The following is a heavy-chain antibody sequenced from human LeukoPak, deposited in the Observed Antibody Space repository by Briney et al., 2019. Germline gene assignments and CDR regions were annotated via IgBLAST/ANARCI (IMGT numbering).Heavy chain of an antibody. D-gene: IGHD5-24*01. CDR2: IYYSGST. CDR3: ARGRWLQLPDY. CDR1: GGSISSYY. J-gene: IGHJ4*02. Sequence: PSGTLSLTCTVSGGSISSYYWSWIRQPPGKGLEWIGFIYYSGSTNYNPSLKSRVTISVDTSKNQFSLKLSSVTAADTAVYYCARGRWLQLPDYSGQGTLVTVSS. V-gene: IGHV4-59*08.